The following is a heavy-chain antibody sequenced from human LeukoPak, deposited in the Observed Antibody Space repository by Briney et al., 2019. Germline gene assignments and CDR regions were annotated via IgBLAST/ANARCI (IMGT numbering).Heavy chain of an antibody. J-gene: IGHJ5*02. V-gene: IGHV3-53*04. CDR3: VSYRPYNWFDP. CDR2: LYSDGRS. D-gene: IGHD3-16*02. Sequence: GGSLRLSCAASGFTVSSKYMTWVRQAPGKGLEWVSVLYSDGRSDYTDSVKGRFTISRHNSKNTLYLQMNSLRVEDTAVYYCVSYRPYNWFDPWGQGTLVTVSS. CDR1: GFTVSSKY.